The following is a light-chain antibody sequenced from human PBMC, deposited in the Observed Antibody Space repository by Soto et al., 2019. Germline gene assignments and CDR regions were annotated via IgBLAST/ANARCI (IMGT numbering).Light chain of an antibody. V-gene: IGLV2-14*03. CDR2: DVN. J-gene: IGLJ1*01. Sequence: QSALTQPASVSESPGQSISISCTGTGNDVGGYTFVSWYQQHPDKVPKLVIFDVNRRPSGVSDRFSGSKSVNAASLTISGLQAEDEAYYYCCSYTATTTYVFGTGTKVTVL. CDR1: GNDVGGYTF. CDR3: CSYTATTTYV.